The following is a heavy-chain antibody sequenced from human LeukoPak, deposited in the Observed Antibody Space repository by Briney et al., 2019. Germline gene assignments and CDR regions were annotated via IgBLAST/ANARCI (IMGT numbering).Heavy chain of an antibody. J-gene: IGHJ4*02. D-gene: IGHD3-22*01. V-gene: IGHV3-48*04. CDR3: ARDARGFYDTSGYYGFDY. Sequence: GGSLRLSCAASGFMFHRYGMTWVRQAPGKGLEWVSYISTSSPTIYYADSVKGRFSISRDDAKNSLYLQMSSPRAEDTAVYYCARDARGFYDTSGYYGFDYWGQGTLVTVSS. CDR2: ISTSSPTI. CDR1: GFMFHRYG.